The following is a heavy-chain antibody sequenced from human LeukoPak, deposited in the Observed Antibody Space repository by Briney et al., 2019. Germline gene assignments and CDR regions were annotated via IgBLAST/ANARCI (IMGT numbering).Heavy chain of an antibody. CDR3: ASHSGYDHDA. CDR2: INWNGSRT. J-gene: IGHJ6*04. CDR1: GFIFDYYG. D-gene: IGHD5-12*01. Sequence: GGSLRLSCAASGFIFDYYGMSWVRQAPGKGLEWVSGINWNGSRTDYADSVKGRFTIYRDNAKNSLYLQMNSLRVEDTALYYCASHSGYDHDAWGKGTTVIVSS. V-gene: IGHV3-20*04.